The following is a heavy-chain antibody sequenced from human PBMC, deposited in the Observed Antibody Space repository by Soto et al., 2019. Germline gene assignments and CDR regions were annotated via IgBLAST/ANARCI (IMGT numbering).Heavy chain of an antibody. CDR2: MNAKSGDT. Sequence: QAHLEQSGAELKRPGASVKVSCKASGYTFSDFDINWLRQASGQGPEWMGWMNAKSGDTFFAQRFQGKFNMTWDTSRSTSYMEVGSLTSDDTAIYYCARGNPFNYAGFDVWGQGTTVAVSS. D-gene: IGHD3-16*01. CDR3: ARGNPFNYAGFDV. J-gene: IGHJ6*02. CDR1: GYTFSDFD. V-gene: IGHV1-8*01.